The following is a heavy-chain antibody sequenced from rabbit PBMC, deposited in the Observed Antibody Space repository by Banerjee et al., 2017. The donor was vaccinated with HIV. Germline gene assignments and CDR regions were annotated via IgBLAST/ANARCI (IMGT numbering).Heavy chain of an antibody. Sequence: QALEESGGDLVKPEASLTLTCTASGFSFSSSYYMCWVRQAPGKGLEWIGCIYTGRGSTYYASWAKGRFTISKTSSTTVTLQMTSLTAADTTTYFCARSGYTTDTARLDLWGQGTLVTVS. J-gene: IGHJ3*01. D-gene: IGHD7-1*01. CDR1: GFSFSSSYY. V-gene: IGHV1S40*01. CDR2: IYTGRGST. CDR3: ARSGYTTDTARLDL.